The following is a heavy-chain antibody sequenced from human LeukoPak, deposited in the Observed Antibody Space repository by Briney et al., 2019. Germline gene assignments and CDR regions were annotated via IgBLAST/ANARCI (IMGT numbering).Heavy chain of an antibody. D-gene: IGHD5-12*01. Sequence: GGSLRLSCTASGFTFSSYSMNWVRQAPGKGLEWVSSISSSSSYIYYADSVKGRFTISRDNAKNSLYLQMNSLRAEDTAVYYCARGKVAPDAFDIWGQGTMVTVSS. CDR2: ISSSSSYI. CDR3: ARGKVAPDAFDI. J-gene: IGHJ3*02. CDR1: GFTFSSYS. V-gene: IGHV3-21*01.